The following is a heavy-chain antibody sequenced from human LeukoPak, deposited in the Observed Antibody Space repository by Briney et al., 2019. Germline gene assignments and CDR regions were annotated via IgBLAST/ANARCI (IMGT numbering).Heavy chain of an antibody. CDR3: ARHDHGGNSARWYFDL. Sequence: SETLSLTCTVSGGSISSSSYYWGWIRQPPGKGLEWIGSIYYSGSTYYNPSLKIRVTISVDTSKNQFSLKLSSVTAADTAVYYCARHDHGGNSARWYFDLWGRGTLVTVSS. D-gene: IGHD4-23*01. CDR1: GGSISSSSYY. CDR2: IYYSGST. V-gene: IGHV4-39*01. J-gene: IGHJ2*01.